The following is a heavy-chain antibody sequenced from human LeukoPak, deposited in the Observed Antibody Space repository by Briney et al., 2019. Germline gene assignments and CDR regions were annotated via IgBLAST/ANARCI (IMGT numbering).Heavy chain of an antibody. J-gene: IGHJ6*02. CDR2: INSDGSST. Sequence: GGSLRLSCAASGFTFSSYWMHWVRQAPGKGLVWVSRINSDGSSTSYADSVKGRFTISRDNAKNTLYLQMNSLRAEDTAVYYCARGGRYLDWFVGMDVWGQGTTVTVSS. CDR1: GFTFSSYW. D-gene: IGHD3-9*01. V-gene: IGHV3-74*01. CDR3: ARGGRYLDWFVGMDV.